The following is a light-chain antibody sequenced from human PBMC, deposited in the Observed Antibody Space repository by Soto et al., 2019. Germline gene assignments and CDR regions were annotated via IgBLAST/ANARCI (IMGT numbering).Light chain of an antibody. Sequence: EIVLTQSPDTLSLSPGERATLSCRASQSGSSSLAWYQQKPGQAPRLLIYDASNRATGIPARFSGSGSGTDFTLTISSLEPEEFAVYYCQQRSNWPPEVTFGPGTKVDIK. V-gene: IGKV3-11*01. J-gene: IGKJ3*01. CDR3: QQRSNWPPEVT. CDR2: DAS. CDR1: QSGSSS.